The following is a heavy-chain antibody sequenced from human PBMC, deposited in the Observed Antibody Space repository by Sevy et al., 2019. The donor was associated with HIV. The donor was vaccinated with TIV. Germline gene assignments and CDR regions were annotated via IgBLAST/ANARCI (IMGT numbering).Heavy chain of an antibody. Sequence: GGSLRLSCAVYGFSFDDYAMHWVRQFQGRGWEGVAGLGWISAFIGYADSVKGRYTISRDNAKNSLYLQINSLIPEDTALYYCVKDGGSGSGPSAEYFHHWGQGTLVTVSS. D-gene: IGHD6-19*01. CDR2: LGWISAFI. CDR1: GFSFDDYA. J-gene: IGHJ1*01. CDR3: VKDGGSGSGPSAEYFHH. V-gene: IGHV3-9*01.